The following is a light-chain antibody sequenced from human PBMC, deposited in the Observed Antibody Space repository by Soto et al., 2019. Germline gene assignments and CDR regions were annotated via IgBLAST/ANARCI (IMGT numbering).Light chain of an antibody. V-gene: IGKV1-5*01. J-gene: IGKJ1*01. CDR1: QSISSW. Sequence: DIQMTQSPSTLSASVGDRVTITCRASQSISSWLAWYQQKPGKAPKLLIYDASSLESGVPSRFSDSGSGTLISLTTGVLHPDDFATYCRQQYNRYSSTFGQGTKVEIK. CDR3: QQYNRYSST. CDR2: DAS.